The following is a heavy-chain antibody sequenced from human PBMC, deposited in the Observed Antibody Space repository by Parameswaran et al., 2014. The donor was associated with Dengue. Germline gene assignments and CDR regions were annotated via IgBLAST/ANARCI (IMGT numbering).Heavy chain of an antibody. V-gene: IGHV1-2*04. CDR3: ARVSSGYYGSGSYFIPDAFDI. CDR2: INPNSGGT. D-gene: IGHD3-10*01. J-gene: IGHJ3*02. Sequence: WVRQAPGQGLEWMGWINPNSGGTNYAQKLQGWVTMTRDTSISTAYMELSRLRSDDTAVYYCARVSSGYYGSGSYFIPDAFDIWGQGTMVTVSS.